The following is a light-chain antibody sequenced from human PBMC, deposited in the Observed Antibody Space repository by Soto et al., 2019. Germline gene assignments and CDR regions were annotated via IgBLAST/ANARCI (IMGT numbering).Light chain of an antibody. CDR3: QQTMSYPIT. CDR2: RAS. Sequence: DIQLTHSPAFLXAXVXXXVXXXCRASQGIRSSLAWYQQKPGKAPKVLIHRASILQSGVPSRFSGSGSGTEFTLTINSLQPEDFATYYCQQTMSYPITFGQGTRLEIK. V-gene: IGKV1-9*01. CDR1: QGIRSS. J-gene: IGKJ5*01.